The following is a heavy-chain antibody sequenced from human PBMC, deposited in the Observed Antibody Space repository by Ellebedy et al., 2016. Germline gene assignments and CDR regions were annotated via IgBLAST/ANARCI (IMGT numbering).Heavy chain of an antibody. V-gene: IGHV3-11*06. CDR1: GFSFSDYY. J-gene: IGHJ4*02. Sequence: GGSLRLXCAASGFSFSDYYMSWIRQAPGKGLQYVAYISNSSDNTRYVDPVKGRFTISRDNAKNSVFLQMNNLRADDSAVYYCARDRRNEDGRGRGHDYWGQGTLVTVSS. D-gene: IGHD1-1*01. CDR3: ARDRRNEDGRGRGHDY. CDR2: ISNSSDNT.